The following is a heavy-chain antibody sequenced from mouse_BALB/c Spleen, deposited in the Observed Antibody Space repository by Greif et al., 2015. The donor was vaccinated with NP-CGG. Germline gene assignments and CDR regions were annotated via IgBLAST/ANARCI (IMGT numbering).Heavy chain of an antibody. CDR1: GYTFTSYW. V-gene: IGHV1S127*01. J-gene: IGHJ1*01. CDR2: IDPSDSYT. CDR3: TREDYGSKHWYFDV. D-gene: IGHD1-1*01. Sequence: QVQLQQSGAEPVKPGASVKMSCKASGYTFTSYWMHWVKQRPGQGLEWIGVIDPSDSYTSYNQKFKGKATLTVDTSSSTAYMQLSSLTSEDSAVYYCTREDYGSKHWYFDVWGAGTTVTVSS.